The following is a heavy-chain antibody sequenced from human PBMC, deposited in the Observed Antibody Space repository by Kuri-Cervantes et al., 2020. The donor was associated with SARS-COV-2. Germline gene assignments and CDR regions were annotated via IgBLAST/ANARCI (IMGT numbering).Heavy chain of an antibody. V-gene: IGHV3-11*04. CDR2: ISSSGSTI. CDR1: GFTFSDYY. J-gene: IGHJ1*01. D-gene: IGHD3-10*01. CDR3: ARAQNTYGSGSYVYFQH. Sequence: GESLKISCAASGFTFSDYYMSRIRQAPGKGLEWVSYISSSGSTIYYADSVKGRFTISRDNAKNSLYLQMNSLRAEDTAVYYCARAQNTYGSGSYVYFQHWGQGTLVTVSS.